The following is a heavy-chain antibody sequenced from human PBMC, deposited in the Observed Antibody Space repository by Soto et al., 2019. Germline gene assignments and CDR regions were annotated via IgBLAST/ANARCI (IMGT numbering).Heavy chain of an antibody. J-gene: IGHJ5*02. CDR3: ARDRWDRYDFWSGYYTGNWFDP. D-gene: IGHD3-3*01. CDR2: INAGNGNT. CDR1: GYTFASYA. V-gene: IGHV1-3*01. Sequence: SVKVSCEASGYTFASYAMHWVRQAPGQRLEWMGWINAGNGNTKYSQKFQGRVTITRDTSASTAYMELSSLRSEDTAVYYCARDRWDRYDFWSGYYTGNWFDPWGQGTLVTVSS.